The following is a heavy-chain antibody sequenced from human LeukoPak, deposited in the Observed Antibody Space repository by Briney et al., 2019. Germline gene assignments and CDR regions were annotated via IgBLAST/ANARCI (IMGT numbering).Heavy chain of an antibody. Sequence: SETLSLTCTVSGGSISSGDYYWSWIRQPPGKGLEWIGYIYYSGSTNYNPSLRSRVTISVDTSKNQFSLKLSSVTAADTAVYYCARLSSKAYWGQGTLVTVSS. CDR2: IYYSGST. CDR3: ARLSSKAY. D-gene: IGHD5/OR15-5a*01. CDR1: GGSISSGDYY. J-gene: IGHJ4*02. V-gene: IGHV4-30-4*01.